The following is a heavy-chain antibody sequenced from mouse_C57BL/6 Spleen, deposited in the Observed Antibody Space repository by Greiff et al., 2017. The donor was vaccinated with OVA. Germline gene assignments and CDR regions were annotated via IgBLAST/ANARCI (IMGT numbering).Heavy chain of an antibody. CDR3: VRQGYIWYFDV. J-gene: IGHJ1*03. CDR2: IRSKSNNYAT. CDR1: GFSFNTYA. V-gene: IGHV10-1*01. D-gene: IGHD1-3*01. Sequence: DAGGGLVQPKGSLKLSCAASGFSFNTYAMNWVRQAPGKGLEWVARIRSKSNNYATYYADSVKDRFTISRDDSESMLYLQMNNLKTEDTAMYYCVRQGYIWYFDVWGTGTTVTVSS.